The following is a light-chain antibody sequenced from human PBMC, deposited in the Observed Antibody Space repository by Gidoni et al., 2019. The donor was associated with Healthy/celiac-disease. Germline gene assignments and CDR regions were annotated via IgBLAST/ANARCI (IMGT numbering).Light chain of an antibody. CDR3: AAWDVSLSGEV. CDR2: KNN. J-gene: IGLJ3*02. CDR1: SSNIGSKY. Sequence: QSVLTQPPSASGTPGQRVTISCSGSSSNIGSKYVYWYQQLQGNAPKLLIYKNNQRPSGVPSRFSGSKSGTSASLAISSLRSDDEADYYCAAWDVSLSGEVFGGRTTLTVL. V-gene: IGLV1-47*01.